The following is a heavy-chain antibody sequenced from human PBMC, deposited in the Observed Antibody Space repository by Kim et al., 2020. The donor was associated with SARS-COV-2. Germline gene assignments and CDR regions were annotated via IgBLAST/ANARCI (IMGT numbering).Heavy chain of an antibody. CDR2: INHSGST. CDR1: GGSFSGYY. D-gene: IGHD6-13*01. CDR3: ARTSHPYSSSWYH. Sequence: SETLSLTCAVYGGSFSGYYWSWIRQPPGKGLEWIGEINHSGSTNYNPSLKNRVTISVDTSKNQFSLKLSSVTAADTAVYYCARTSHPYSSSWYHWGQGTLVTVSS. V-gene: IGHV4-34*01. J-gene: IGHJ4*02.